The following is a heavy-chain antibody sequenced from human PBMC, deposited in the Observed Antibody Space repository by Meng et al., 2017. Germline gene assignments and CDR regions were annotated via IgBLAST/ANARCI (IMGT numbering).Heavy chain of an antibody. CDR1: GFTFSSYS. D-gene: IGHD3-16*01. CDR2: ISSSSSYI. CDR3: ARVRRQGVWYFDL. V-gene: IGHV3-21*01. Sequence: LSLTCAASGFTFSSYSMNWVRQAPGKGLEWVSSISSSSSYIYYADSVKGRFTISRDNAKNSLYLQMNSLRAEDTAVYYCARVRRQGVWYFDLWGRGTLVTVSS. J-gene: IGHJ2*01.